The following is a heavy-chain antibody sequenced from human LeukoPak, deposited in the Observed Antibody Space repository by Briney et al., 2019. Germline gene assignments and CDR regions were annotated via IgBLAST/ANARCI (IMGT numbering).Heavy chain of an antibody. CDR1: GFTFSSYA. CDR3: AKDRGGDFYDAFDI. CDR2: ISGSGGTK. Sequence: GGSLRLSCAASGFTFSSYAMSWVRQAPGKGLEWVSGISGSGGTKYYADPVKGRFTISRDNSKNILYLQMNSLRAEDTAVYYCAKDRGGDFYDAFDIWGQGTLVTVSS. D-gene: IGHD2-21*01. V-gene: IGHV3-23*01. J-gene: IGHJ3*02.